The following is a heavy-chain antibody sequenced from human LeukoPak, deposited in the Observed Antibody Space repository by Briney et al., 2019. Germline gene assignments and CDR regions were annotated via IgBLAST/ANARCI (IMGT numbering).Heavy chain of an antibody. Sequence: SETLPLTCTVSGGSISSYYWSWIRQPPGKGLEWIGYIYYSGSTNYNPSLKSRVTISVDTSKNQFSLKLSSVTAADTAVYYCASNYRLLQWDCSSEGTLVTVSS. V-gene: IGHV4-59*01. CDR1: GGSISSYY. CDR3: ASNYRLLQWDC. D-gene: IGHD5-24*01. CDR2: IYYSGST. J-gene: IGHJ4*01.